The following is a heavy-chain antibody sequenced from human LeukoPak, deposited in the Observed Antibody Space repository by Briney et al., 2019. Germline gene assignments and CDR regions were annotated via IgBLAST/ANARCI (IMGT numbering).Heavy chain of an antibody. D-gene: IGHD1-1*01. J-gene: IGHJ4*02. CDR3: AKSYARLLFPDKLVY. V-gene: IGHV3-23*01. Sequence: GGSLRLSCAASGFTFSSYAMSWVRQAPGKGLEWVSAISGSGGSTYYADSVKGRFTISRDNSKNTLYLQMNSLRAEDTAVYYCAKSYARLLFPDKLVYWGQGTLVTVSS. CDR1: GFTFSSYA. CDR2: ISGSGGST.